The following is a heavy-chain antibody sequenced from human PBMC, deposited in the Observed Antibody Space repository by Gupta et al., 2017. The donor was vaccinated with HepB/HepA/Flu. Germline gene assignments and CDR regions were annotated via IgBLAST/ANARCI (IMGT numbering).Heavy chain of an antibody. V-gene: IGHV3-48*02. J-gene: IGHJ4*02. D-gene: IGHD2-2*01. CDR3: ARTYCSSTSCYYYYFDY. Sequence: VRQAPGKGLEWVSYISSSSSTIYYADSVKGRFTISRDNAKNSLYLQMNSLRDEDTAVYYCARTYCSSTSCYYYYFDYWGQGTLVTVSS. CDR2: ISSSSSTI.